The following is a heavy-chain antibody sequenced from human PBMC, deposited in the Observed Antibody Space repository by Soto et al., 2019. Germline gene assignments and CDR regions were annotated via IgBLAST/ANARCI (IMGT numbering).Heavy chain of an antibody. J-gene: IGHJ6*02. CDR1: GLTFGSRA. CDR2: ITDTGGDA. CDR3: ASDLSGRADV. V-gene: IGHV3-23*01. Sequence: EVQLLESGGDLIQPGGSLRLSCVASGLTFGSRAMSWVRQSPGEGLEWVSTITDTGGDAKYADSVRGRFAISRDNAKNTLYLQMNSLRVEDTAVYYCASDLSGRADVWGQGTTVTVSS. D-gene: IGHD2-21*01.